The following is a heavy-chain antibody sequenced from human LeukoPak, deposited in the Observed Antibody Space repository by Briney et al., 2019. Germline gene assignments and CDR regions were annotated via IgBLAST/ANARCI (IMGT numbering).Heavy chain of an antibody. V-gene: IGHV3-43*02. Sequence: GGSRRLSCAASGFTFHNYAIHWVRQAPGKGLEWVSLTRGDGITTYFADSVKGRFTISRDNSKSSLSLQMNSLRTEDTALYYCARDHVDGGPHYWGQGTMVTVSS. D-gene: IGHD3-10*01. CDR2: TRGDGITT. J-gene: IGHJ4*02. CDR1: GFTFHNYA. CDR3: ARDHVDGGPHY.